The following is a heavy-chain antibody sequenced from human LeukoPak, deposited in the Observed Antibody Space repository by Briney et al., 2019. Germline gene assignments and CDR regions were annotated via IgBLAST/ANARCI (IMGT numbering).Heavy chain of an antibody. CDR1: GASVSSTNYY. Sequence: PSETLSLTCAVSGASVSSTNYYWSWIRQPPGKGLEWIGYIFYSGSTNYNPSLKSRVTISVDTSKNQFSPKLSSVTAADTAVYFCARDEYQRWNAFDIWGQGTMVTVSS. J-gene: IGHJ3*02. CDR3: ARDEYQRWNAFDI. V-gene: IGHV4-61*01. D-gene: IGHD2-15*01. CDR2: IFYSGST.